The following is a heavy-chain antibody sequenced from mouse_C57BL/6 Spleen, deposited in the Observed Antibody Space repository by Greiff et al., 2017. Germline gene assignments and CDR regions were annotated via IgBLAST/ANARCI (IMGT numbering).Heavy chain of an antibody. D-gene: IGHD2-2*01. CDR3: ALYGYELPFDY. J-gene: IGHJ2*01. CDR1: GYSFTDYN. V-gene: IGHV1-39*01. Sequence: VQLKESGPELVKPGASVKISCKASGYSFTDYNMNWVKQSNGKSLEWIGVINPNYGTTSYNQKFKGKDTLTVDQSSSTAYMQLNSLPSEDSAVYYCALYGYELPFDYWGQGTTLTVSS. CDR2: INPNYGTT.